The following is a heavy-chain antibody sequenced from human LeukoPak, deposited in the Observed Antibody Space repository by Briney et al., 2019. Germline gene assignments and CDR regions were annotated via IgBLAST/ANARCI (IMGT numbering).Heavy chain of an antibody. D-gene: IGHD6-19*01. CDR3: ARGSRHSSGWYRNDY. CDR2: INHSGST. CDR1: GGSFSGYY. J-gene: IGHJ4*02. V-gene: IGHV4-34*01. Sequence: SETLSLTCAVYGGSFSGYYWSWLRQPPGKGLEWIGEINHSGSTNYNPSLKSRVTISVDTSKNQFSLKLSSVTAADTAVYYCARGSRHSSGWYRNDYWGQGTLVTVSS.